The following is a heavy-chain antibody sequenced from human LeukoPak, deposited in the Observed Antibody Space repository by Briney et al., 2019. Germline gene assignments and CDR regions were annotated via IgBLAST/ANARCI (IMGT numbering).Heavy chain of an antibody. CDR2: IHFDGSNE. J-gene: IGHJ5*02. CDR3: AKDGIMHSNGPPEVDP. Sequence: PGGSLRLSCVASGFIFRSYGIHWVRQAPGKGLEWVTFIHFDGSNEYYADFVKGRFTISRDNSKNTVYLQMNSLRAEDTAVYYCAKDGIMHSNGPPEVDPWGQGTQVSVSS. CDR1: GFIFRSYG. D-gene: IGHD3-16*01. V-gene: IGHV3-30*02.